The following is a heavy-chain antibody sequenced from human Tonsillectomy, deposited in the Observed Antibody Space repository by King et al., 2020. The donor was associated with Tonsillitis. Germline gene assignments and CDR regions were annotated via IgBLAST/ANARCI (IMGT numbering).Heavy chain of an antibody. D-gene: IGHD3-16*01. Sequence: QLVQSGGGVVQPGRSLRLSCAASGFTFSSYGMHWVRQAPGKGLEWVAVISYDGSNKYYADSVKGRFTISRDNSKNTLYLQMNSLRAEDMAVYYCAKDLRAFGGVTLSNYYYYYGMDVWGQGTTVTVSS. J-gene: IGHJ6*02. CDR2: ISYDGSNK. CDR1: GFTFSSYG. V-gene: IGHV3-30*18. CDR3: AKDLRAFGGVTLSNYYYYYGMDV.